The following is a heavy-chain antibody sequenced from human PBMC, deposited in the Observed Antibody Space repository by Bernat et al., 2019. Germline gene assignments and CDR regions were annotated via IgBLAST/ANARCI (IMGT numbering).Heavy chain of an antibody. Sequence: QVHLVQSGGEVKKPGASVKVSCKASGYTFTNYGITWVRQAPGQGLEWMGWVSPYNGNTHYTQKPQGRVTMTTVTSTSTAYMELRSLRSDDTAVYYCARGGIEPTATTRSHNWFDPWGQGTRVTVAS. CDR1: GYTFTNYG. CDR2: VSPYNGNT. CDR3: ARGGIEPTATTRSHNWFDP. J-gene: IGHJ5*02. D-gene: IGHD6-13*01. V-gene: IGHV1-18*01.